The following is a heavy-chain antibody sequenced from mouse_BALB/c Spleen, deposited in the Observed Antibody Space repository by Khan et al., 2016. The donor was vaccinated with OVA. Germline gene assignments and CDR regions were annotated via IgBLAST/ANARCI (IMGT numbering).Heavy chain of an antibody. D-gene: IGHD2-14*01. CDR2: INPNTDNI. Sequence: EVQLMESGPDLVKTGASVKISCKASGYSFTGYYMNWVKQSHGKSSEWIGRINPNTDNINYNQKFRGKVILTLDTSSSTASMKLRSLTSEDSAVYYCARGYDYFDYWGQGTLVTVSA. CDR3: ARGYDYFDY. CDR1: GYSFTGYY. J-gene: IGHJ3*01. V-gene: IGHV1-26*01.